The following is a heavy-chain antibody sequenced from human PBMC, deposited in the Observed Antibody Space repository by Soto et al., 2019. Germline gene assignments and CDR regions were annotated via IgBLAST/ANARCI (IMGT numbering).Heavy chain of an antibody. D-gene: IGHD3-10*01. CDR1: GFTFSSYA. V-gene: IGHV3-30-3*01. CDR2: ISYDGSNK. J-gene: IGHJ3*02. Sequence: GGSLRLSWAASGFTFSSYAMHWVRQAPGKGLEWVAVISYDGSNKYYADSGEGRFTITRDNSKNTLYLQMNSLRAEDTAVYYCARTGKDRDGSNDAFDIWGQGTMVTVSS. CDR3: ARTGKDRDGSNDAFDI.